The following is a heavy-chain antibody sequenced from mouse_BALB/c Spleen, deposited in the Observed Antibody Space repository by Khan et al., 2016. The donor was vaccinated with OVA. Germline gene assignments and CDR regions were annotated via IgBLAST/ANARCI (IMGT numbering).Heavy chain of an antibody. J-gene: IGHJ2*01. CDR3: ARTARIKY. D-gene: IGHD1-2*01. CDR1: GYSITSGYG. CDR2: ISYSGST. V-gene: IGHV3-2*02. Sequence: VQLKESGPGLVKPSQSLSLTCTVTGYSITSGYGWNWIRHFPGNKLEWMGYISYSGSTNYNPSLKSRISITRDTSKNQFFLQLNSVTTEDTATYYCARTARIKYWGQGTTLTVSS.